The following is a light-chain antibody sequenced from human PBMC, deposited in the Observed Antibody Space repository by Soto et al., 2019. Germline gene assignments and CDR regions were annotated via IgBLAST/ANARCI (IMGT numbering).Light chain of an antibody. CDR1: QSVDSRY. CDR3: QHFGSSRGT. CDR2: GAS. V-gene: IGKV3-20*01. J-gene: IGKJ1*01. Sequence: EIVCTQSPGTLSLSPGERATLSCRASQSVDSRYLAWYHQRPGQAPRLLLYGASSSATGIPDRFSGSWPGTDFTLTISRLEPEDFAVYYCQHFGSSRGTFGQGAKVDIK.